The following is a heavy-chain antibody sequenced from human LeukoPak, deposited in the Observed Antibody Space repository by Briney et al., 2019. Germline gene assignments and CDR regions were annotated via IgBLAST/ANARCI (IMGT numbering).Heavy chain of an antibody. J-gene: IGHJ4*02. V-gene: IGHV3-13*01. CDR1: GFTFSSYD. CDR2: IGTAGDT. Sequence: PGGSLRLSCAASGFTFSSYDMHWVRQATGKGLEWVSAIGTAGDTYYPGSVKGRFTISRENAKNSLYLQMNSLRAGDTAVYYCARANRYYDFWSGYHYYFDYWGQGTLVTVSS. CDR3: ARANRYYDFWSGYHYYFDY. D-gene: IGHD3-3*01.